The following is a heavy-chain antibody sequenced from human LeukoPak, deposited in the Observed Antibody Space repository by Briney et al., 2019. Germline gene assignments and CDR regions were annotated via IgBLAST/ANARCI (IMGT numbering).Heavy chain of an antibody. CDR3: AKDLNYDFWSGLGN. CDR1: GFTFSSYG. CDR2: ISYDGTNK. V-gene: IGHV3-30*18. Sequence: PGRSLRLSCAVSGFTFSSYGMHWVRQAPGKGQWWMAVISYDGTNKYYADSVKGRFTISRDNSKNTLYLQMNSLRAEDTAVYYCAKDLNYDFWSGLGNWGQGTLVTVSS. D-gene: IGHD3-3*01. J-gene: IGHJ4*02.